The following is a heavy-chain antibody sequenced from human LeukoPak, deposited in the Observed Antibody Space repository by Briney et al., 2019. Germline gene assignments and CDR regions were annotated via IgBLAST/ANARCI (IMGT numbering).Heavy chain of an antibody. CDR3: ARDFRVPGIVVVVAAAFDP. J-gene: IGHJ5*02. D-gene: IGHD2-15*01. CDR1: GFTFSSYW. V-gene: IGHV3-7*01. Sequence: QPGGSLRLSCAASGFTFSSYWMSWVRQAPGKGLEWVANIKQDGSEKYYVDSVKGRFTISRDNAKKSLYLQMNSLRAEDTAVYYCARDFRVPGIVVVVAAAFDPWGQGTLVTVSS. CDR2: IKQDGSEK.